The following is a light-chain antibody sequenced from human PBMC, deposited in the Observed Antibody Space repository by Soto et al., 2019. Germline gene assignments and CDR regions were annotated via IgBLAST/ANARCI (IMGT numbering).Light chain of an antibody. CDR1: QRVSSN. Sequence: EIEMTQSPATLSVSPGERATLSCRASQRVSSNLAWYQQKPGQAPRLLIYGASTRATGIPARFSGSGSGTEFTLTISSLQSEDSAVYYCQQYKNWLALTFGGGTKVDIK. CDR2: GAS. V-gene: IGKV3-15*01. J-gene: IGKJ4*01. CDR3: QQYKNWLALT.